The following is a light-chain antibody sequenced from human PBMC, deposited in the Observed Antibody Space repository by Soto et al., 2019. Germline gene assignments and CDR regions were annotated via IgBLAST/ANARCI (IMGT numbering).Light chain of an antibody. CDR3: SSYAGSSTLG. CDR1: SADIGIYNL. V-gene: IGLV2-23*03. J-gene: IGLJ3*02. Sequence: QSALTQPASVSGSPGQSITISCTGTSADIGIYNLVSWYQQHPGKDPKLMIYEGSKRPSGVSNRFSGSKSGNTASLTISGLLPEDEADYYCSSYAGSSTLGFGGGTKLTVL. CDR2: EGS.